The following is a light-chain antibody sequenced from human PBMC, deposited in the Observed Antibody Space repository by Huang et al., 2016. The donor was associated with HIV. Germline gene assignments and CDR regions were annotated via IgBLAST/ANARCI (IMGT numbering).Light chain of an antibody. CDR2: AAS. Sequence: MTQSPPSLSASIGDRVTLTCRASRAISTFLAWYQQKPGKPPRLLSYAASILPSGVPSRFSGGGSGTNFTLTVSSLQPEDVANYYCQKYDSAPRTFGQGTKLEL. J-gene: IGKJ1*01. CDR1: RAISTF. CDR3: QKYDSAPRT. V-gene: IGKV1-27*01.